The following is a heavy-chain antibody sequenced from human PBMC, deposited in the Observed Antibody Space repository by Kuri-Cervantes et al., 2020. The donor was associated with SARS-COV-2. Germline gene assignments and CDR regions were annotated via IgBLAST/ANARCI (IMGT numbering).Heavy chain of an antibody. CDR3: ARDGDSSGYYVRKTNDAFDI. V-gene: IGHV3-11*01. D-gene: IGHD3-22*01. J-gene: IGHJ3*02. CDR1: GFTFSDYY. Sequence: GESLKISCAASGFTFSDYYMSWIRQAPGKGLEWVSYISSSGSTIYYADSVKGRFTISRDNAKNSLYLQMNSLRAEDTAVYYCARDGDSSGYYVRKTNDAFDIWGQGTMVTVSS. CDR2: ISSSGSTI.